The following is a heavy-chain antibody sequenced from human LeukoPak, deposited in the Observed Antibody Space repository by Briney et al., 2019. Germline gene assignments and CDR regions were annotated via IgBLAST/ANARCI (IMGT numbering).Heavy chain of an antibody. Sequence: PSETLSLTCTVSGGSVSSGSYYWSWIRQPPGKGLEWIGYIYYSGSTNYNPSLKNRVTISVDTSKNQFSLKLSSVTAADTAVYYCARVDTAMAGDYWGQGTLVTVSS. V-gene: IGHV4-61*01. CDR1: GGSVSSGSYY. D-gene: IGHD5-18*01. J-gene: IGHJ4*02. CDR2: IYYSGST. CDR3: ARVDTAMAGDY.